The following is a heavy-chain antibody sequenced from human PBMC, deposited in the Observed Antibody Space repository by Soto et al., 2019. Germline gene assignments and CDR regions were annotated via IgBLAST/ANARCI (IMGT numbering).Heavy chain of an antibody. Sequence: SETLSLTSTVSGGSISSGGYYWSWIRQHPGKGLEWIGYIYYSGSTYYNPSLKSRVTISVDTSKNQFSLKLSSVTAADTAVYYCARGHYYDSSGYWFDPWGQGTLVTVSS. CDR1: GGSISSGGYY. CDR3: ARGHYYDSSGYWFDP. D-gene: IGHD3-22*01. V-gene: IGHV4-31*03. CDR2: IYYSGST. J-gene: IGHJ5*02.